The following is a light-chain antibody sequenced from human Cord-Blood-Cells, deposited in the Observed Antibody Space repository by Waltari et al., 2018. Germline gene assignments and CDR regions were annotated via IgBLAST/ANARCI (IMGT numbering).Light chain of an antibody. J-gene: IGLJ3*02. V-gene: IGLV3-21*01. CDR3: QGWESSSDHPV. CDR1: NIGSKS. Sequence: SYVLTQPPSVSVAPGKTARITCGGNNIGSKSVHWYQQKPGQAPVLVIYYESDRPSGIPERFSGSNSGNTATRTISRVEAGDEADYYCQGWESSSDHPVFGGGTKLTVL. CDR2: YES.